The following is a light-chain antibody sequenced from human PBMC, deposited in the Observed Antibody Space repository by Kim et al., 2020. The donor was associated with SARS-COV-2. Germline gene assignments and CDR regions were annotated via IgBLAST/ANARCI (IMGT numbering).Light chain of an antibody. CDR2: QDI. V-gene: IGLV3-1*01. CDR3: QAWDGRVV. J-gene: IGLJ2*01. Sequence: SYKLTQPPSVSVSPGQTASITCSGDQLGDKYVCWYQQKPGQSPVLVIYQDIKRPSGIPERFSGSNSGNTATLTISGTQAMDEADYYCQAWDGRVVFGGGTKLTVL. CDR1: QLGDKY.